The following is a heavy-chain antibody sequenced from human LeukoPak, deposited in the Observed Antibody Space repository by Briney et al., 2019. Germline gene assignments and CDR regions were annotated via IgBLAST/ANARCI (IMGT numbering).Heavy chain of an antibody. CDR1: GFTFSSYS. CDR2: ISSSSSTI. Sequence: GGSLRLSCAASGFTFSSYSMNWVRQAPGKGLEWVSYISSSSSTIYYADSVKGRFTISRDNAKNSLYLQINSLRAEDTAVYYCVRGVSISSSWYNDIWGQGTMVTVS. D-gene: IGHD6-13*01. J-gene: IGHJ3*02. CDR3: VRGVSISSSWYNDI. V-gene: IGHV3-48*04.